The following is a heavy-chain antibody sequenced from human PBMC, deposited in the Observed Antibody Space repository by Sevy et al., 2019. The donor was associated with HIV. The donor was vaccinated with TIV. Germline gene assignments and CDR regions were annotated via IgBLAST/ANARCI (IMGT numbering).Heavy chain of an antibody. CDR1: GYSISNDNH. D-gene: IGHD3-16*01. CDR3: ARDRGAPRDADYGSVI. Sequence: SETLSLTCAVSGYSISNDNHWGWIRQPPGKGLEWIGSSHHSGSTYYNPSLKGRVTISVDTSRNQFTLRLNSVTSTDTAVYYWARDRGAPRDADYGSVIWGQGTLVTVSS. V-gene: IGHV4-38-2*02. J-gene: IGHJ4*02. CDR2: SHHSGST.